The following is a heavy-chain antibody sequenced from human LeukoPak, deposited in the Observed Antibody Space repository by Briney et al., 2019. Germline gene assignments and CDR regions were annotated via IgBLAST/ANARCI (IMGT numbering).Heavy chain of an antibody. CDR1: GFTFAGNA. V-gene: IGHV3-23*01. CDR2: ISAGDGSS. Sequence: GRSLRLSCATSGFTFAGNAMSWVRQAPGKGLEWVSGISAGDGSSHYADSVQGRFTIFVSNAKNTLYLQMNTLRAEDTAMYYCAKGGLAGYNALFDYWGQGTRVTVSS. CDR3: AKGGLAGYNALFDY. D-gene: IGHD5-24*01. J-gene: IGHJ4*02.